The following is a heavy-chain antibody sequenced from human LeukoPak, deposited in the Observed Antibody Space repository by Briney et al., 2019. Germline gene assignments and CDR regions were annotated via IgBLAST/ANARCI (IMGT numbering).Heavy chain of an antibody. J-gene: IGHJ4*02. D-gene: IGHD3-22*01. Sequence: PSETLSLTCTVSGGSISSYYWNWIRQPPGKGLEWIGYIYYSGSTNYNPSLKSRVTISVDTSKNQFSLKLSSVTAADTAVYYCARGEPGDSSGYYPYYFDYWGQGTLVTVSS. V-gene: IGHV4-59*08. CDR2: IYYSGST. CDR1: GGSISSYY. CDR3: ARGEPGDSSGYYPYYFDY.